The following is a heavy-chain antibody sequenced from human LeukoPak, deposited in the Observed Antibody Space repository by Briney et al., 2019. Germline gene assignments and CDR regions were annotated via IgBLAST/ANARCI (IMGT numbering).Heavy chain of an antibody. V-gene: IGHV5-51*01. CDR2: IYPGDSDT. CDR1: GYSFTTYW. Sequence: GESQKISCQGSGYSFTTYWIGWVRQMPGKGLEWVGIIYPGDSDTKYSPAFQGQVTISADKSINTAYLQWSSLKASDTAMYYCARHRSSSDLFDYWGQGTLVTVSS. D-gene: IGHD6-6*01. CDR3: ARHRSSSDLFDY. J-gene: IGHJ4*02.